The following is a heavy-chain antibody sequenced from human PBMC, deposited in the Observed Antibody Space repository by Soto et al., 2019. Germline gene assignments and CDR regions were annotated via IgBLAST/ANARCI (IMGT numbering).Heavy chain of an antibody. CDR1: GFTFSTHS. V-gene: IGHV3-21*01. CDR3: AREYTAWPLAYGLDV. J-gene: IGHJ6*02. D-gene: IGHD2-2*02. Sequence: GGSLRLSCVGSGFTFSTHSINWVRQAPGKGLEWVSSISSRSDIYYADSVKGRFTISRDNAKNSVSLQMNSLRAEDTAVYYCAREYTAWPLAYGLDVWGQGTTVTVSS. CDR2: ISSRSDI.